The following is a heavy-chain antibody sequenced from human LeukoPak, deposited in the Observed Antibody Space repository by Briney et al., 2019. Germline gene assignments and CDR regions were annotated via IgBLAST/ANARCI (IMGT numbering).Heavy chain of an antibody. Sequence: EPSETLSLTCTVSGGSISSYYWSWIRQPPGKGLEWIGYIYYSGSTNYNPSLKSRVTISVDTSKNQFSLKLSSVTAADTAVYYCARHSIVAGAFDIWGQGTMVTVSS. CDR1: GGSISSYY. D-gene: IGHD2-21*01. CDR2: IYYSGST. CDR3: ARHSIVAGAFDI. J-gene: IGHJ3*02. V-gene: IGHV4-59*08.